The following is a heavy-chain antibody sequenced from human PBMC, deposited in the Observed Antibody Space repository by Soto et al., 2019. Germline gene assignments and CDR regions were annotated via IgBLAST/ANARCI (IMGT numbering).Heavy chain of an antibody. V-gene: IGHV2-5*02. D-gene: IGHD6-19*01. CDR1: GVSPSSTRVA. CDR3: AHSVVAGLGYYFDY. CDR2: IYWDDDK. J-gene: IGHJ4*02. Sequence: GPSLVNPTQNLPLNCHLSGVSPSSTRVAVGWVPHPPGKALEWLALIYWDDDKRYSPFLKSRLTITKDTSKNQVVLTMTNMDPVDTATYYCAHSVVAGLGYYFDYWGQGTLVTVSS.